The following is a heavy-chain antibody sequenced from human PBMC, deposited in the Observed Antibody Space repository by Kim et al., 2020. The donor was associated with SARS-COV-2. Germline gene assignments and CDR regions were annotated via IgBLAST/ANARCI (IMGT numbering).Heavy chain of an antibody. Sequence: GGSLRLSCAASGFTFSNYWMHWVRQAPGKGLVWVSHIKSDGIPTTYADSVKGRFTISRDNAKKMLYLQMNALRAEDTAVYYCADGYNSGWYTWSQGTLVT. J-gene: IGHJ4*02. D-gene: IGHD6-19*01. CDR3: ADGYNSGWYT. CDR1: GFTFSNYW. CDR2: IKSDGIPT. V-gene: IGHV3-74*01.